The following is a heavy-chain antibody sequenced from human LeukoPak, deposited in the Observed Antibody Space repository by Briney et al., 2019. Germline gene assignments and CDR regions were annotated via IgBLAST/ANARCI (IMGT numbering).Heavy chain of an antibody. CDR3: AKGPSDY. CDR1: GSTFDDYA. V-gene: IGHV3-9*01. CDR2: ISWNSGSI. Sequence: GGSLRLSCAASGSTFDDYAMHWVRQAPGKGLEWVSGISWNSGSIGYADSVKGRFTISRDNAKNSLYLQMNSLRAEDTALYYCAKGPSDYWGQGTLVTVSS. J-gene: IGHJ4*02.